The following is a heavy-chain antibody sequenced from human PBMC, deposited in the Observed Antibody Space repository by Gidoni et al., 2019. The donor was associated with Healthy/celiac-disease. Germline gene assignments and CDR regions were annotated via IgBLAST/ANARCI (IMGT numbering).Heavy chain of an antibody. CDR1: GGSFSGYY. CDR3: ARARVYSSGWYGYFQH. V-gene: IGHV4-34*01. CDR2: INHSGST. D-gene: IGHD6-19*01. J-gene: IGHJ1*01. Sequence: QVQLQQWGAGLLKPSETLSLTCAVYGGSFSGYYWSWIRQPPGKGLEWIGEINHSGSTNYNPSLKIRVTISVDTSKNQFSLKLSSVTAADTAVYYCARARVYSSGWYGYFQHWGQGTWSPSPQ.